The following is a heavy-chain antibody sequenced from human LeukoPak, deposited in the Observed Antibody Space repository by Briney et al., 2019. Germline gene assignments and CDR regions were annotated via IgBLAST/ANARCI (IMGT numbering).Heavy chain of an antibody. V-gene: IGHV3-23*01. CDR2: INDSGDYT. CDR1: GFTSSSYA. J-gene: IGHJ5*02. Sequence: GGSLRLSCAVSGFTSSSYAMSWVRQALGKGLKWVSGINDSGDYTYYADSVKGRFTISRDNAKNSLYLQMNSLRAEDTAVYYCASLGIVVVPAAKFDPWGQGTLVTVSS. D-gene: IGHD2-2*01. CDR3: ASLGIVVVPAAKFDP.